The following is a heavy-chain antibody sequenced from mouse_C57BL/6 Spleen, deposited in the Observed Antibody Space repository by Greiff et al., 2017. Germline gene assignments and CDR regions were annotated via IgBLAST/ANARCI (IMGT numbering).Heavy chain of an antibody. CDR3: AKGTGTEDY. D-gene: IGHD4-1*01. Sequence: VKVVESGPELVRPGVSVKISCKGSGYTFTDYAMHWVKQSHAKSLEWIGVISTYYGDASYNQKFKGKATMTVDKSSSTAYMELARLTSEDSAVYYGAKGTGTEDYWGQGTTLTVSS. V-gene: IGHV1-67*01. CDR1: GYTFTDYA. J-gene: IGHJ2*01. CDR2: ISTYYGDA.